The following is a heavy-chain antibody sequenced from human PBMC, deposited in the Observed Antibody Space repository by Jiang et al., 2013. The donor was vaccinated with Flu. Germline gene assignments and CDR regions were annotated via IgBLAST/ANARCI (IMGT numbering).Heavy chain of an antibody. D-gene: IGHD6-6*01. CDR3: AKISLNSSSSDWFDP. Sequence: EWVSLISWDGGSTYYADSVKGRFTISRDNSKNSLYPQMNSLRTEDTALYYCAKISLNSSSSDWFDPWGQGTLVTVSS. J-gene: IGHJ5*02. CDR2: ISWDGGST. V-gene: IGHV3-43*01.